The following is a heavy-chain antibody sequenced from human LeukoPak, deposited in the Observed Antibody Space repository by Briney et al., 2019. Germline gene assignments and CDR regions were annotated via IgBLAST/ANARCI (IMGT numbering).Heavy chain of an antibody. CDR3: ARAPYSSGYYSLFDY. J-gene: IGHJ4*02. CDR2: IIPIFGTA. D-gene: IGHD3-22*01. CDR1: GCTFSSYA. V-gene: IGHV1-69*05. Sequence: GASVKVSCKASGCTFSSYAISWVRQAPGQGLEWMGRIIPIFGTANYAQKFQGRVTITTDESTSTAYMELSSLRSEDTAVYYCARAPYSSGYYSLFDYWGQGTLVTVSS.